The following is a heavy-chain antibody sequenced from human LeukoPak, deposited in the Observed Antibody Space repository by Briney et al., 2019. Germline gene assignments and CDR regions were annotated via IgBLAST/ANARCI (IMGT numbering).Heavy chain of an antibody. CDR1: GYTFTAHA. V-gene: IGHV1-3*01. J-gene: IGHJ4*02. CDR3: ASKPRGESRPFDY. Sequence: GASVKVSCKASGYTFTAHAVHWVRQAPGQRLEWMGWINVASGDTGYSQRFQDRVTITRDTSASTGYMEMSSLLSEDTAVYYCASKPRGESRPFDYWGQGTLVTVSS. CDR2: INVASGDT. D-gene: IGHD3-16*01.